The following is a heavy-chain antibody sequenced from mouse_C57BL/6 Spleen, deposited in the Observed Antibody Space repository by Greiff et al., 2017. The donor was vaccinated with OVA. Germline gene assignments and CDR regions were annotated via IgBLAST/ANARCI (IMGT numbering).Heavy chain of an antibody. CDR1: GYTFTSYG. Sequence: QVQLQQSGAELARPGASVKLSCKASGYTFTSYGISWVKQRTGQGLEWIGEIYPRSGNTYYNEKFKGKATLTADKSSSTAYMEPRSLTSEDSAVYFCTYSNGAMDYWGQGTSVTVSS. V-gene: IGHV1-81*01. D-gene: IGHD2-5*01. CDR3: TYSNGAMDY. J-gene: IGHJ4*01. CDR2: IYPRSGNT.